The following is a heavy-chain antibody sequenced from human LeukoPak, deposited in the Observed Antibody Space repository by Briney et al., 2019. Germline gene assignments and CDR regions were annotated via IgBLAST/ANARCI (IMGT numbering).Heavy chain of an antibody. CDR2: IKQDGSAK. J-gene: IGHJ4*02. Sequence: GGTLTLSCVASGFTFSIYGMAWVRQAPGKELQWLANIKQDGSAKYYVDSVKGRFTISRDNAKNSLYLQMNSLRAEDTAVYYCARVEASGYDYGAFDYWGQGTLVTVSS. V-gene: IGHV3-7*01. CDR1: GFTFSIYG. D-gene: IGHD5-12*01. CDR3: ARVEASGYDYGAFDY.